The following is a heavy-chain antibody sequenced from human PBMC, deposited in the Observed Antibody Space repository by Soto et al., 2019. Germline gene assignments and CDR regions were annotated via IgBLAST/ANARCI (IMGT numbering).Heavy chain of an antibody. D-gene: IGHD3-3*01. CDR1: GYTFTSYY. CDR3: ARDQQITIFGVVIIGTIWY. J-gene: IGHJ4*02. Sequence: ASVKVSCKASGYTFTSYYMHWVQQAPGQGLEWMGIINPSGGSTSYAQKFQGRVTMTRDTSTSTVYMELSSLRSEDTAVYYCARDQQITIFGVVIIGTIWYWGQGTLVTVSS. CDR2: INPSGGST. V-gene: IGHV1-46*03.